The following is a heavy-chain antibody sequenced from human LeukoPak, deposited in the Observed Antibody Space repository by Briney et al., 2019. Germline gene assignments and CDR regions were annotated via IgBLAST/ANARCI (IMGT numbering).Heavy chain of an antibody. CDR3: AKDLHPAGITTYYYYYGMDV. J-gene: IGHJ6*02. CDR1: GFTFDDYA. CDR2: ISWNSGSI. V-gene: IGHV3-9*01. D-gene: IGHD3-22*01. Sequence: GGSLRLPCAASGFTFDDYAMHWVRQAPGKGLEWVSGISWNSGSIGYADSVKGRFTISRDNAKNSLYLQMNSLRAEDTALYYCAKDLHPAGITTYYYYYGMDVWGQGTTVTVSS.